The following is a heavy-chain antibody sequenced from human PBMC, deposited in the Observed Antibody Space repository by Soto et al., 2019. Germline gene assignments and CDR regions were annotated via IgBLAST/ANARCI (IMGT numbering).Heavy chain of an antibody. J-gene: IGHJ5*02. CDR3: VRGGIAGHWFDP. D-gene: IGHD2-15*01. CDR1: RAFINSGGFY. V-gene: IGHV4-31*03. CDR2: IFHSGST. Sequence: QVQLQESGPGLVQPSETLSLTCSVSRAFINSGGFYYSWIRQSPGKGLEWLGYIFHSGSTLYTPSLRGRLTLSADTSRNQLSLHLTSVTAADAAVYYCVRGGIAGHWFDPWGQGILVTVSS.